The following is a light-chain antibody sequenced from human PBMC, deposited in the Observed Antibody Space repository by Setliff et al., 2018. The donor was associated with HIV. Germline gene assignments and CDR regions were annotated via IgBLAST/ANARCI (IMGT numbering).Light chain of an antibody. Sequence: DIKLTQSPSSLSASVGDRVTITCRASHNIDTHLNWYQHKSGKAPILLIYTTFNLQSGVPSRFSGSGSGTDFTLTISSLQPEDFATYYCQQNFLLPLTFGQGTKVDIK. V-gene: IGKV1-39*01. J-gene: IGKJ2*01. CDR3: QQNFLLPLT. CDR1: HNIDTH. CDR2: TTF.